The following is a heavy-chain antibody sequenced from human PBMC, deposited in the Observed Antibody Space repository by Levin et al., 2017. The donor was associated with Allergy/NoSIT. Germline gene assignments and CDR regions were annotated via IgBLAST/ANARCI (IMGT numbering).Heavy chain of an antibody. D-gene: IGHD4-11*01. Sequence: LSLTCAASGFTFSSYAMSWVRQAPGKGLEWVSAISGSGGSTYYADSVKGRFTISRDNSKNTLYLQMNSLRAEDTAVYYCAKYGNYRVTLSYFDYWGQGTLVTVSS. CDR3: AKYGNYRVTLSYFDY. CDR1: GFTFSSYA. CDR2: ISGSGGST. V-gene: IGHV3-23*01. J-gene: IGHJ4*02.